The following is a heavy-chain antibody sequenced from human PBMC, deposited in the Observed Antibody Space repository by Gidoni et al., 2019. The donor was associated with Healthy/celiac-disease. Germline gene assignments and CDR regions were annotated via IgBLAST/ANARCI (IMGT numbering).Heavy chain of an antibody. V-gene: IGHV4-59*08. CDR3: ARLGNYYDSSGYLSWFDP. J-gene: IGHJ5*02. Sequence: QVQLQESGPGLVKPSETLSLTCTVAGGSSRSSYWSWIRQPPGKGLELIGYIYYSGSTKYNPSLKSRVTISVDTSKNQFSLKLSSVTAADTAVYYCARLGNYYDSSGYLSWFDPWGQGTLVTVSS. CDR1: GGSSRSSY. CDR2: IYYSGST. D-gene: IGHD3-22*01.